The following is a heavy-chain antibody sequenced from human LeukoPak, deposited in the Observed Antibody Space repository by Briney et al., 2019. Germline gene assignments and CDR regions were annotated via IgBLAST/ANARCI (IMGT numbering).Heavy chain of an antibody. CDR3: ARDNHYIVGAPTCDY. V-gene: IGHV3-7*01. J-gene: IGHJ4*02. Sequence: GGSLRLSCAASGFTFSSYWMSWVRQAPGKGLEWVANIKQDGSEKYYVDSVKGRFTISRDNAKNSLYLQVNSPRAEDTAVYYCARDNHYIVGAPTCDYWGQGTLVTVSS. CDR2: IKQDGSEK. CDR1: GFTFSSYW. D-gene: IGHD1-26*01.